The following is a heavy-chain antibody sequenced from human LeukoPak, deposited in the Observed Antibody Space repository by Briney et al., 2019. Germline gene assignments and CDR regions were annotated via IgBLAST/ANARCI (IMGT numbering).Heavy chain of an antibody. D-gene: IGHD5-18*01. CDR1: GYTFTGHY. CDR3: ARDKDTAMVGDY. V-gene: IGHV1-2*02. J-gene: IGHJ4*02. CDR2: INPNSGGT. Sequence: ASVKVSCKASGYTFTGHYMHWVRQAPGQGLEWMGWINPNSGGTNYAQNFQGRVTMPRDTSISSAYMELSSLRSDDTAVYYCARDKDTAMVGDYWGQGTLLTVSS.